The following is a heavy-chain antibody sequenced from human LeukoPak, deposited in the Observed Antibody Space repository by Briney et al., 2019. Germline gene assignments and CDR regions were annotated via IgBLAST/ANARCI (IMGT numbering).Heavy chain of an antibody. V-gene: IGHV4-59*08. D-gene: IGHD3-10*01. Sequence: PSETLSLTCTVSGGSITSYYWSWIRQPPGEGLEWIGYMYYSGSTNYNPSLRSRVTISVDTSKNQFSLKLSSVTAADTAVYYCARTYYYGSGSTLRFDYWGQGTLVTVSS. CDR3: ARTYYYGSGSTLRFDY. J-gene: IGHJ4*02. CDR1: GGSITSYY. CDR2: MYYSGST.